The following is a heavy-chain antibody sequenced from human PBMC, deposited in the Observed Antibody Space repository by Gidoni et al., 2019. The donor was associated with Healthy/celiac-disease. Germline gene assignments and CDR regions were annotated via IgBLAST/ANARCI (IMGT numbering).Heavy chain of an antibody. CDR2: NSISSGDT. Sequence: QVQLVESGGGLVKPGGSLRLSCAASGFTFSDYYMCWIRQAPGKGLEWVSFNSISSGDTNYADSVKGRFSITRGNDTKSLYLQMNSVRAEGTAVYYCARDPLYSCGWPDPNWGQGTLVTVSS. CDR3: ARDPLYSCGWPDPN. J-gene: IGHJ4*02. V-gene: IGHV3-11*06. CDR1: GFTFSDYY. D-gene: IGHD6-25*01.